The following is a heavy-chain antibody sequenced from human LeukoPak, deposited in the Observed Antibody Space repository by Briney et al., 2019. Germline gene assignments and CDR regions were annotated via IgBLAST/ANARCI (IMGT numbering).Heavy chain of an antibody. Sequence: GGSLRLSCAASGFTFSSYWMHWVRQAPGKGLVWVSRINGDGTGTSYADSVKGRFTVSRDNAKNTLYPQMSSLRAEDTAVYYCARGNYYAMDVWGQGTTVTVSS. J-gene: IGHJ6*02. CDR1: GFTFSSYW. CDR3: ARGNYYAMDV. V-gene: IGHV3-74*01. CDR2: INGDGTGT.